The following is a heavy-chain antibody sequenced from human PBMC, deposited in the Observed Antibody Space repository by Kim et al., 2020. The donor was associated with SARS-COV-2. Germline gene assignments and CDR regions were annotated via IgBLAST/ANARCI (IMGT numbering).Heavy chain of an antibody. D-gene: IGHD1-26*01. Sequence: YAQKLTGRVTMTTDTSTSTAYMELRGLRSDDTAVYYCARREVGWELQFDYWGQGTLVTVSS. V-gene: IGHV1-18*01. J-gene: IGHJ4*02. CDR3: ARREVGWELQFDY.